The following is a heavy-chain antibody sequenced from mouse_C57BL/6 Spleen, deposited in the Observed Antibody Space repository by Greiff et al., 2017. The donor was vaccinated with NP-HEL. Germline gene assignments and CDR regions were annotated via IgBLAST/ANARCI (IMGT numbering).Heavy chain of an antibody. CDR2: INYDGSST. CDR3: ARGGHYYGSSWYFDV. CDR1: GFTFSDYY. V-gene: IGHV5-16*01. J-gene: IGHJ1*03. Sequence: EVKLMESEGGLVQPGSSMKLSCTASGFTFSDYYMAWVRQVPEKGLEWVANINYDGSSTYYLDSLKSRFIISRDNAKHILYLQMSILKSEDTATYYCARGGHYYGSSWYFDVWGTGTTVTVSS. D-gene: IGHD1-1*01.